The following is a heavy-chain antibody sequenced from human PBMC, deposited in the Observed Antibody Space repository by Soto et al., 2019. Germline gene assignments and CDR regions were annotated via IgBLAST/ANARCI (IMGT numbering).Heavy chain of an antibody. D-gene: IGHD2-2*01. CDR3: ARDLGGYCSDSSCPYGMDV. CDR2: ISSSGSTI. J-gene: IGHJ6*02. CDR1: GFTFSTYE. V-gene: IGHV3-48*03. Sequence: EVQLVESGGDLVQPGGSLRLSCAASGFTFSTYEMNWVRRAPGKGLEWVSYISSSGSTIYNADSVKGRFTISRDNAKSSLYLQMNSLGAEDTAVYYCARDLGGYCSDSSCPYGMDVWGQGTTVTVSS.